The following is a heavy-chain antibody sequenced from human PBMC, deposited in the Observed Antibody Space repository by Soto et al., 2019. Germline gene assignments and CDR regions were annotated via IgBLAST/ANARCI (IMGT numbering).Heavy chain of an antibody. V-gene: IGHV3-11*01. CDR1: GFTLSDYY. Sequence: PGGSLRLSCAASGFTLSDYYMSWIRQAPGKGLEWVSYISSSGSTIYYADSVKGRFTISRDNAKNSLYLQMNSLRAEDTAVYYCARVRYYDSGSSINWFDPWGQGTLVTVSS. CDR3: ARVRYYDSGSSINWFDP. D-gene: IGHD3-10*01. CDR2: ISSSGSTI. J-gene: IGHJ5*02.